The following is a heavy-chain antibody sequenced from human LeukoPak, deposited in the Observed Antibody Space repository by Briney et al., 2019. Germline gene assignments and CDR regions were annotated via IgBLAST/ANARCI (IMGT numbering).Heavy chain of an antibody. CDR3: AKHMTSDRGSSYYYYYTDV. CDR2: ISGSGGNT. J-gene: IGHJ6*03. Sequence: GGSLRLSCTVSGFTFSSYAMSWVRQAPGKGLEWLSGISGSGGNTYYADSVKGRFTISRDTSKNTVFLQMNSLRAEDTAVYYCAKHMTSDRGSSYYYYYTDVWGKGTTVTVSS. D-gene: IGHD6-6*01. V-gene: IGHV3-23*01. CDR1: GFTFSSYA.